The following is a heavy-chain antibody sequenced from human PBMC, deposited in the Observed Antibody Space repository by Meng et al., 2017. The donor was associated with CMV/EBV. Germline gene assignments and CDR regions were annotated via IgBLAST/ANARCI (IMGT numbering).Heavy chain of an antibody. J-gene: IGHJ4*02. CDR2: MYPRDSDI. V-gene: IGHV5-51*01. Sequence: KVSCKASGGTFSSYAISWVRQTPEKGLEWMGIMYPRDSDIRYSPSFQGQVTISADKSISTAYLQWSTLKASDTAIYYCARPTVVGGRPRTFDYWGQGTLVTVSS. D-gene: IGHD3-16*01. CDR1: GGTFSSYA. CDR3: ARPTVVGGRPRTFDY.